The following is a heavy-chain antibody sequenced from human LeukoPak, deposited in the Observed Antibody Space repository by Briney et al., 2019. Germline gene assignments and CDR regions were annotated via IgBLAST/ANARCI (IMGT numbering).Heavy chain of an antibody. CDR2: ISYDGNNK. D-gene: IGHD3-16*01. CDR1: GFTFSSYA. Sequence: AGGSLRLSCAASGFTFSSYAMHWVRQAPGKGLEWVAVISYDGNNKYYEDSVKGRFTISRDNSKNTLYLQMNSLRAEDMAVYYCARGGMTVVLTIGYWGQGTLVTVSS. CDR3: ARGGMTVVLTIGY. V-gene: IGHV3-30*04. J-gene: IGHJ4*02.